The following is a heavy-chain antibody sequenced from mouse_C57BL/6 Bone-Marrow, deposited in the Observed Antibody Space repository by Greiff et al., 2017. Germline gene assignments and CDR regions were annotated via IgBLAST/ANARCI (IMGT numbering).Heavy chain of an antibody. D-gene: IGHD1-2*01. CDR3: AREGTTAKYYAMDY. CDR1: GYTFTSYW. Sequence: QVQLKQPGAELVKPGASVKLSCKASGYTFTSYWMHWVKQRPGQGLEWIGMIHPNSGSTNYNEKFKSKATLTVDKCSSTAYMQRSSLTSEDSAVYYCAREGTTAKYYAMDYGGQGTSVTVSS. V-gene: IGHV1-64*01. CDR2: IHPNSGST. J-gene: IGHJ4*01.